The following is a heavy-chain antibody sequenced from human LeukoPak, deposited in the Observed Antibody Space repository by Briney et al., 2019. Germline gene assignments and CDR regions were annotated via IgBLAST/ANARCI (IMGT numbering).Heavy chain of an antibody. J-gene: IGHJ4*02. V-gene: IGHV3-11*04. D-gene: IGHD6-19*01. CDR2: ISSSGSTI. CDR3: AREPLTGYSSGWYYFDY. Sequence: GGSLGLSCAASGFTFSDYYMSWIRQAPGKGLEWVSYISSSGSTIYYADSVKGRFTISRDNAKNSLYLQMNSLRAEDTAVYYCAREPLTGYSSGWYYFDYWGQGTLVTVSS. CDR1: GFTFSDYY.